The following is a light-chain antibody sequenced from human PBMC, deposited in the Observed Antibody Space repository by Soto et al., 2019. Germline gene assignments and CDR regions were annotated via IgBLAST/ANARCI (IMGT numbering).Light chain of an antibody. CDR1: SSDIGGNGY. J-gene: IGLJ1*01. CDR2: DVA. CDR3: VSFTTSRSYV. V-gene: IGLV2-14*03. Sequence: QSVLTQPASVSDSPGQSITISCTGTSSDIGGNGYVSWYRQYPGEAPKLIIYDVANRPSGVSNRFSGSKSGNTASLIISGLQAEDEADYYCVSFTTSRSYVFGTGTKVTVL.